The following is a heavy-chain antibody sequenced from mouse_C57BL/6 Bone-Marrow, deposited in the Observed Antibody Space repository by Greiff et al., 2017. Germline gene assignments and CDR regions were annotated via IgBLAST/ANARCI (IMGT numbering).Heavy chain of an antibody. V-gene: IGHV1-61*01. Sequence: VQLQQPGAELVRPGSSVKLSCKASGYTFTSYWMDWVKQRPGQGLEWIGNIYPSDSETHYNQKFKDKATLTVDKSSSTAYMQLSSLTSEDSAVYYCAGWKDYYGSRYYFDYWGQGTTLTVSS. D-gene: IGHD1-1*01. CDR3: AGWKDYYGSRYYFDY. J-gene: IGHJ2*01. CDR1: GYTFTSYW. CDR2: IYPSDSET.